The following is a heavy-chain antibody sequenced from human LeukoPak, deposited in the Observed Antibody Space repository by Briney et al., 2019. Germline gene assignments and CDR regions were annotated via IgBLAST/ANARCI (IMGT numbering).Heavy chain of an antibody. Sequence: QSGGSLRLSCAASGFTFSNSGMHWVRQAPGKGLEWVAFLRYDGSSKFYTDSVKGRFTISRDNSKNTLYLQMNSLRAEDTAVYYCAKDRSEPVRVAGQEGFDYWGQGTLVTVSS. CDR1: GFTFSNSG. D-gene: IGHD6-19*01. CDR2: LRYDGSSK. V-gene: IGHV3-30*02. J-gene: IGHJ4*02. CDR3: AKDRSEPVRVAGQEGFDY.